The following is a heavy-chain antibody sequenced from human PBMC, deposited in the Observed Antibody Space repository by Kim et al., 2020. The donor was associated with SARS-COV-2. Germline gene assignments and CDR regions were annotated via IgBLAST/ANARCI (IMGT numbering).Heavy chain of an antibody. Sequence: GGSLRLSCAASGFTFSNAWMSWVRQAPGKGLEWVGRIKSKTDGGTTDYAAPVKGRFTISRDDSKNTLYLQMNSLKTEDTAVYYCTTEDEWLLDAFDIWGQGTMVTVSS. CDR2: IKSKTDGGTT. V-gene: IGHV3-15*01. D-gene: IGHD3-3*01. CDR1: GFTFSNAW. CDR3: TTEDEWLLDAFDI. J-gene: IGHJ3*02.